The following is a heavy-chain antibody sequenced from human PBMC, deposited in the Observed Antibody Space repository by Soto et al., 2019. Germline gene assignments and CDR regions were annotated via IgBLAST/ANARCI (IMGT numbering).Heavy chain of an antibody. V-gene: IGHV4-59*01. CDR3: ARGRHWLDY. CDR2: IYYTGST. Sequence: QVQLQESGPGLVKPSETVSLTCTVSGGSISSFYWSWIRQPPGKGLEWIGYIYYTGSTNYNPSLNSPVTISVDTSKNQFSLKLSSVTAADTAVYYCARGRHWLDYWGQGTLVTVSS. D-gene: IGHD6-19*01. CDR1: GGSISSFY. J-gene: IGHJ4*02.